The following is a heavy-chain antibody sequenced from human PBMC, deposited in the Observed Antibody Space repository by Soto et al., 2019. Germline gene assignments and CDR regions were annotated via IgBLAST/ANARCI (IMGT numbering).Heavy chain of an antibody. J-gene: IGHJ5*01. CDR2: IIPIFGTA. V-gene: IGHV1-69*13. CDR3: ARDTGEYELSGGNWFES. CDR1: GWTFSSYA. Sequence: ASVKVSCKACGWTFSSYAISWVRQAAGQGREWMGGIIPIFGTANYAQKLQSRVTITADESTSTAYMEMSRLRYEDTAVYYCARDTGEYELSGGNWFESWGQGTLVTVSS. D-gene: IGHD4-17*01.